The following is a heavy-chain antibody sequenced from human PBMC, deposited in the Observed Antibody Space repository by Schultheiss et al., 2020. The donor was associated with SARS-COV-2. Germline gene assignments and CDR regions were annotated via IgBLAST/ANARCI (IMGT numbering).Heavy chain of an antibody. CDR2: IYYSGST. J-gene: IGHJ4*02. CDR1: GGSLSGYY. V-gene: IGHV4-34*11. Sequence: SETLSLTCAVYGGSLSGYYWSWIRQPPGKGLEWIGSIYYSGSTNYNPSLKSRVTISVDTSKNQFSLKLSSVTAADTAVYYCARRDGYNYYFDYWGQGTLVTVSS. D-gene: IGHD5-24*01. CDR3: ARRDGYNYYFDY.